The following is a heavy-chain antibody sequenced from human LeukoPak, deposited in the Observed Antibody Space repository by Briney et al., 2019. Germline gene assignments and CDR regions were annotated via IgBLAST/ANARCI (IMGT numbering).Heavy chain of an antibody. Sequence: PGGSLRLSCAAPGFTVSSNYMSWVRQAPGKGLEWVSVIYSGGSTYYADSVKGRFTISRDNSKNTLYLQMNSLRAEDTAVYYCARDTTMMGGFFDYWGQGTLVTVSS. CDR1: GFTVSSNY. J-gene: IGHJ4*02. D-gene: IGHD3-22*01. CDR2: IYSGGST. CDR3: ARDTTMMGGFFDY. V-gene: IGHV3-66*01.